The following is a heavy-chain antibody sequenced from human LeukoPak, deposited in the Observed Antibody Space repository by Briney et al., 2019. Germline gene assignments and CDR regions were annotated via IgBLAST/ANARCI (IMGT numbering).Heavy chain of an antibody. V-gene: IGHV3-21*01. D-gene: IGHD3-9*01. CDR3: ARDVLTGYPTPQFDY. Sequence: GGSLRLSCAASGFTFSSYSMNWVRQAPGKGLEWVSSISSSSSYIYYADSVKGRFTISRDNAKNSLYLQMNSLRAEDTAVYYCARDVLTGYPTPQFDYWGQGTLVTVSS. CDR2: ISSSSSYI. CDR1: GFTFSSYS. J-gene: IGHJ4*02.